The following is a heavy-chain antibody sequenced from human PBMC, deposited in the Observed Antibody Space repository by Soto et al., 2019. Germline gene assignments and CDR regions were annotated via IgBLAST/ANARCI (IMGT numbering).Heavy chain of an antibody. D-gene: IGHD1-26*01. J-gene: IGHJ6*03. CDR1: GGTFSSYT. CDR2: IIPILGIA. V-gene: IGHV1-69*02. CDR3: ATRATMATTNYYYYMDV. Sequence: SVKVSCKASGGTFSSYTMSWVRQAPGQGLEWMGRIIPILGIANYAQKFQGRVTITADKSTSTAYMDLSRLRSEDTAVYYCATRATMATTNYYYYMDVWGKGTTITVSS.